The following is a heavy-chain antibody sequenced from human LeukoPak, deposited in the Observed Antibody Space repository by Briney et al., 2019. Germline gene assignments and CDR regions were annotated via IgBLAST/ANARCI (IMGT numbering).Heavy chain of an antibody. CDR3: AKDTRYSNYAGGSFDI. CDR2: ISGSGGST. Sequence: GGTLRLSCAASGFTFSSYGMSWVRQAPGKGLEWVSAISGSGGSTYYADSVKGRFTISRDNSKNTLYLQMNSLRAEDTAVYYCAKDTRYSNYAGGSFDIWGQGTMVTVSS. CDR1: GFTFSSYG. V-gene: IGHV3-23*01. J-gene: IGHJ3*02. D-gene: IGHD4-11*01.